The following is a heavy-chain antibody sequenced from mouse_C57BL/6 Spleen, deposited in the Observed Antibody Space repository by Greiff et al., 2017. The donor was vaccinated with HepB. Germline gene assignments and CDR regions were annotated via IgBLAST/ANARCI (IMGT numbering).Heavy chain of an antibody. CDR1: GYSFTGYY. CDR3: ARRGYYYERGDYAMDY. D-gene: IGHD1-1*01. V-gene: IGHV1-42*01. CDR2: INPSTGGT. J-gene: IGHJ4*01. Sequence: EVQLQQSGPELVKPGASVKISCKASGYSFTGYYMNWVKQSPEKSLEWIGEINPSTGGTTYNQKFKAKATLTVDKSSSTAYMQLKSLTSEDSAVYYGARRGYYYERGDYAMDYWGQGTSVTVSS.